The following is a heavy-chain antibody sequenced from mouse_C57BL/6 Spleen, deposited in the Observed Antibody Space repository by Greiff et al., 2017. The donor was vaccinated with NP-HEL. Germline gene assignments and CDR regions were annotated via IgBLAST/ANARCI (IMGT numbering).Heavy chain of an antibody. Sequence: QVHVKQSGAELVKPGASVKISCKASGYAFSSYWMNWVKQRPGKGLEWIGQIYPGDGDTNYNGKFKGKATLTADKSSSTAYMQLSSLTSEDSAVYFCARSGTVVAPGYFDVWGTGTTVTVSS. D-gene: IGHD1-1*01. CDR3: ARSGTVVAPGYFDV. CDR1: GYAFSSYW. V-gene: IGHV1-80*01. CDR2: IYPGDGDT. J-gene: IGHJ1*03.